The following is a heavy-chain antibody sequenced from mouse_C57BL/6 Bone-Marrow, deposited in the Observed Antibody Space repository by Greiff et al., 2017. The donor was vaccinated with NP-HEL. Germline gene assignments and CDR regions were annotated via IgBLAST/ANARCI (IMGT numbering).Heavy chain of an antibody. CDR3: ARETGYAMDY. Sequence: VQLQQSGPGLVKPSQSLSLTCSVTGYSITSGYYWNWIRQFPGNKLEWMGYISYDGSNNYNPSLKNRISITRDTSKNQFFLKLNSVTTEDTATYYCARETGYAMDYWGQGTSVTVSS. J-gene: IGHJ4*01. D-gene: IGHD4-1*01. CDR2: ISYDGSN. V-gene: IGHV3-6*01. CDR1: GYSITSGYY.